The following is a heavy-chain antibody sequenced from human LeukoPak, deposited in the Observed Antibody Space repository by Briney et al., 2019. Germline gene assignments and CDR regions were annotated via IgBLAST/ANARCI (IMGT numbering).Heavy chain of an antibody. CDR3: ARDGGGVYGYAFDI. CDR1: GFTFSSYS. Sequence: PGGSLRLSCAASGFTFSSYSMNWVRQAPGKGLEWVSSISSSSSYIYYADSVKGRFTISRDNAKNSLYLQMNSLRAEDTAVYYCARDGGGVYGYAFDIWGQGTMVTVSS. D-gene: IGHD5/OR15-5a*01. J-gene: IGHJ3*02. V-gene: IGHV3-21*01. CDR2: ISSSSSYI.